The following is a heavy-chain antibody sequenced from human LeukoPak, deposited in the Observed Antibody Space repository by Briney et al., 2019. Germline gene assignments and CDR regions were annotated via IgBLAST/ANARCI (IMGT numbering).Heavy chain of an antibody. CDR2: INPSGGST. D-gene: IGHD6-13*01. CDR1: GYTFTSYY. V-gene: IGHV1-46*01. CDR3: ARDRGLSSRWNYFDY. Sequence: ASVKVSCKASGYTFTSYYMHWVRQAPGQGLEWMGIINPSGGSTSYAQKFQGRVTMTRDMSTSTVYMELSSLRSEDTAVYYCARDRGLSSRWNYFDYWGQGTLVTVSS. J-gene: IGHJ4*02.